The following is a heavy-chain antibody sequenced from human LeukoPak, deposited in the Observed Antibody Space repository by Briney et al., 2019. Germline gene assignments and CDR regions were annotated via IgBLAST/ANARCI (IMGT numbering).Heavy chain of an antibody. CDR1: GYSFTSYW. V-gene: IGHV5-51*01. CDR2: IYPGDSDT. CDR3: ARSPTYYYDSSKTSDYYYGMDV. Sequence: GESLKISCKGSGYSFTSYWIGWVRPMPGKGLEWMGIIYPGDSDTRYSPSFQGQVTISADKSISTAYLQWSSLKASDTAMYYCARSPTYYYDSSKTSDYYYGMDVWGQGTTVTVSS. J-gene: IGHJ6*02. D-gene: IGHD3-22*01.